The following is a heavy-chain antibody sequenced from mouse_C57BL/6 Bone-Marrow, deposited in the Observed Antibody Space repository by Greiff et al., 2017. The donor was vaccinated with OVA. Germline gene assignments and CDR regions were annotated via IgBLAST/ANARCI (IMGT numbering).Heavy chain of an antibody. CDR1: GYSFTGYF. CDR2: INPYNGDT. D-gene: IGHD2-2*01. J-gene: IGHJ2*01. CDR3: ARSGPTMVTFDY. V-gene: IGHV1-20*01. Sequence: DVQLQESGPELVKPGDSVKISCKASGYSFTGYFMNWVMQSHGKSLEWIGRINPYNGDTFYNQKFKGKATLTVDKSSSTAHMELRSLTSEDSAVYYCARSGPTMVTFDYWGQGTTLTVSS.